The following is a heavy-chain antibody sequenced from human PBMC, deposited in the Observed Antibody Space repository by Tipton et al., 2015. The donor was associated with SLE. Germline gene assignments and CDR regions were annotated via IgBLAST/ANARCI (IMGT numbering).Heavy chain of an antibody. J-gene: IGHJ5*02. CDR2: IYYRGNT. Sequence: TLSLTCTVSGGSISSHYWSWFRQPPGKGLEWIGYIYYRGNTKYNPSLNSRVTISLDTSRTQFSLKLSSVTAADTAVYYCARDGRGYCDNSGCSEYHWFDPRGQGTLVTVSS. V-gene: IGHV4-59*11. D-gene: IGHD2-15*01. CDR1: GGSISSHY. CDR3: ARDGRGYCDNSGCSEYHWFDP.